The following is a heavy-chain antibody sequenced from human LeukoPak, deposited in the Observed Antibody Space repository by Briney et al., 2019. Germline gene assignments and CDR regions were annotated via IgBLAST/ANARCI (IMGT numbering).Heavy chain of an antibody. CDR2: IIPIFGTA. D-gene: IGHD2-15*01. CDR1: GGTFSSYA. J-gene: IGHJ4*02. Sequence: ASVKVSCKASGGTFSSYAISWVRQAPGQGLEWMGGIIPIFGTANYAQKFQGRVTITADESTSTAYMELSSRRSEDTAVYYCARSAVGDACSGGSCYYVDYWGQGTLVTVSS. CDR3: ARSAVGDACSGGSCYYVDY. V-gene: IGHV1-69*01.